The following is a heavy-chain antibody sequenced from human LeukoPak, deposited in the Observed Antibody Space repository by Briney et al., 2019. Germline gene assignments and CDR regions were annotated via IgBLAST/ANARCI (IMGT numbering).Heavy chain of an antibody. CDR3: ATSSSPTYFDY. J-gene: IGHJ4*02. V-gene: IGHV3-23*01. D-gene: IGHD6-6*01. Sequence: PGASLRLSCAASGFTFSNYAMSWVRQAPGKGPEWVSSISPSGGRTNFADSVKGRFTISRDNSKNTLYLQMKSLRADDTAVYYCATSSSPTYFDYWGQGTLVTVSS. CDR1: GFTFSNYA. CDR2: ISPSGGRT.